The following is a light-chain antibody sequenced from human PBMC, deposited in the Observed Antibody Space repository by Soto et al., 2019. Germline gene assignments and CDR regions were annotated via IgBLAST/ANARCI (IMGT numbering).Light chain of an antibody. V-gene: IGKV1-5*01. Sequence: DIQMTQSPSTLSASVGDRVTITCRASQSISSWLAWYQQKPGKAPKLRIYDASSLESGVPSRFSGSGSGTEFTLTISSLQPDDFATYYCQQYNSYSSTFGQGTKLEIK. J-gene: IGKJ2*02. CDR2: DAS. CDR3: QQYNSYSST. CDR1: QSISSW.